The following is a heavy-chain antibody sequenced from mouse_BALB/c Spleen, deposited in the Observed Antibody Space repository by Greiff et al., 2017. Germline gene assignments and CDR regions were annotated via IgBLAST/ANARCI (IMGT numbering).Heavy chain of an antibody. J-gene: IGHJ2*01. CDR1: GDSITSGY. CDR2: ISYSGST. D-gene: IGHD1-1*01. V-gene: IGHV3-8*02. CDR3: ARSRYGSFYFDY. Sequence: VQLKQSGPSLVKPSQTLSLTCSVTGDSITSGYWNWIRKFPGNKLEYMGYISYSGSTYYNPSLKSRISITRDTSKNQYYLQLNSVTTEDTATYYCARSRYGSFYFDYWGQGTTLTVSS.